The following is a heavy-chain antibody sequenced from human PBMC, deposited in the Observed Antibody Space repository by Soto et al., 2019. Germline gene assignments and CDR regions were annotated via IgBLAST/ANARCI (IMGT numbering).Heavy chain of an antibody. CDR2: INQNGGAM. CDR3: ARVWNDGRFDY. V-gene: IGHV3-7*01. CDR1: GFTFSNYW. J-gene: IGHJ4*02. D-gene: IGHD1-1*01. Sequence: EVQLVESGGGLVQPGGSLRLSCAASGFTFSNYWMTWVRQAPGKGLEWEASINQNGGAMHYVDSVKGRFTVSRDNAKNSLYLQVNSLRAEDTAVFYCARVWNDGRFDYWGQGTLVTVSS.